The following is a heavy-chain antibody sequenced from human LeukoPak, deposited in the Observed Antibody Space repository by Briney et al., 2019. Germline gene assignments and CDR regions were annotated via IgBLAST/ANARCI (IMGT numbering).Heavy chain of an antibody. CDR2: ITSSSTNV. CDR1: GFTFSSYW. D-gene: IGHD4-11*01. Sequence: GGSLRLSCAASGFTFSSYWMSWVRQAPGKGLEWVSYITSSSTNVYYADSVKGRFTISRDNAKNSLYLQMNSLRAADTAVYYCAVTYRNSAHFDYWGQGTLVTVSS. CDR3: AVTYRNSAHFDY. V-gene: IGHV3-48*01. J-gene: IGHJ4*02.